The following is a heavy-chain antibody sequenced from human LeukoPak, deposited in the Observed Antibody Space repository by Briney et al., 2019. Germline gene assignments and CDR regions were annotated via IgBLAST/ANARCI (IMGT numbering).Heavy chain of an antibody. CDR1: GFTFSSYS. V-gene: IGHV3-21*01. Sequence: GGSLRLSCAASGFTFSSYSMNWVRQAPGKGLEWVSSISSSSSYIYYADSVKGRFTISRDNAKNPLYLQMNSLRAEDTAVYYCARAGCSSTSCYSRIYYYYYGMDVWGKRTTATVSS. J-gene: IGHJ6*04. D-gene: IGHD2-2*01. CDR3: ARAGCSSTSCYSRIYYYYYGMDV. CDR2: ISSSSSYI.